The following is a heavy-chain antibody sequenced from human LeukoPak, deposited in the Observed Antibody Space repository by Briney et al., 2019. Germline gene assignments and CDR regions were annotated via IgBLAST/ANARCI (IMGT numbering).Heavy chain of an antibody. CDR3: ARDSYDSSGADAFDI. CDR2: ISDSGGST. Sequence: GGSLRLSCAASGLTFSNYAMSWVRQAPGKGLEWVSGISDSGGSTHYADSVKGRFTISRDNAKNTLYLQMNSLRAEDTAVYYCARDSYDSSGADAFDIWGQGTMVTVSS. V-gene: IGHV3-23*01. D-gene: IGHD3-22*01. CDR1: GLTFSNYA. J-gene: IGHJ3*02.